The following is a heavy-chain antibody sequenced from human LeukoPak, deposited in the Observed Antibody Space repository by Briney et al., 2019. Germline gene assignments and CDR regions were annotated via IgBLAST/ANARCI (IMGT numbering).Heavy chain of an antibody. Sequence: KPSETLSLTCTVSGGSVSSGNYYWSWIRQPPGKGLEWIGYIYYSGSTKYNPSLKSRVTISVDTSKNQFSLKLSSVTAADTAVYYCASGGGQWLIRPFDYWGQGTLVTVSS. J-gene: IGHJ4*02. CDR1: GGSVSSGNYY. V-gene: IGHV4-61*01. D-gene: IGHD6-19*01. CDR3: ASGGGQWLIRPFDY. CDR2: IYYSGST.